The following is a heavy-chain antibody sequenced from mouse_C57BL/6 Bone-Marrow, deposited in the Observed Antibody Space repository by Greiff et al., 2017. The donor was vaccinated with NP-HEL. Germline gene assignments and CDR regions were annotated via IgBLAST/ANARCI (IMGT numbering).Heavy chain of an antibody. D-gene: IGHD1-1*01. J-gene: IGHJ2*01. CDR3: ARPSYGSSFDY. CDR2: ISSGSSTI. CDR1: GFTFSDYG. Sequence: EVNVVESGGGLVKPGGSLKLSCAASGFTFSDYGMHWVRQAPEKGLEWVAYISSGSSTIYYADTVKGRFTISRANAKNTLFLQMTSLRSEETAMYYCARPSYGSSFDYGGQGTTLTVSS. V-gene: IGHV5-17*01.